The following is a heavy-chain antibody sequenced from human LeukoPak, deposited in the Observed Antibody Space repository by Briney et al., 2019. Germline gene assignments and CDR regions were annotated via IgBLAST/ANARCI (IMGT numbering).Heavy chain of an antibody. CDR2: INSDGSST. CDR1: RFTFSSYW. J-gene: IGHJ6*04. Sequence: GGSLRLSCAASRFTFSSYWMHWVRQVPGKGLVWVSRINSDGSSTSYTDSVKGRFTTSRDNARNTLYLQMKSLRAEDTAVYYCTREDIVVVPGEDFHYYGVDVWGEGTTVTVSS. CDR3: TREDIVVVPGEDFHYYGVDV. D-gene: IGHD2-2*01. V-gene: IGHV3-74*01.